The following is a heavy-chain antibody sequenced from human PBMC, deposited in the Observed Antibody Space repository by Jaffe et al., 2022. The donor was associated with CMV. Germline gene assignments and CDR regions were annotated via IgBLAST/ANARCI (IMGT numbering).Heavy chain of an antibody. Sequence: DVQLLESGGGLVQPGGSLRLSCAASGFTFSSYAMTWVRQAPGRGLEWVSTITDNGDATYYADSVKGRFTISRDNSQSTLSLQMNSLRGEDTAVYYCAKGRGARCGDGCQGRVLDCWGQGTLVTVSS. J-gene: IGHJ4*02. D-gene: IGHD2-21*02. CDR1: GFTFSSYA. V-gene: IGHV3-23*01. CDR2: ITDNGDAT. CDR3: AKGRGARCGDGCQGRVLDC.